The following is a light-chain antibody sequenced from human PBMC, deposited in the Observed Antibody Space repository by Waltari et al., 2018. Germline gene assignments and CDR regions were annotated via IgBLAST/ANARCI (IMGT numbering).Light chain of an antibody. CDR1: SSNIGTHS. CDR2: KDD. CDR3: ATWDDGLSGV. Sequence: HSVLTQPPSASGTPGQRVPIPCSGSSSNIGTHSVNWYQQLPGTAPKLLMYKDDQRPSGVPARFSGSKSGTSASLAISGLRSEDEADYYCATWDDGLSGVFGGGTKLTVL. V-gene: IGLV1-47*01. J-gene: IGLJ2*01.